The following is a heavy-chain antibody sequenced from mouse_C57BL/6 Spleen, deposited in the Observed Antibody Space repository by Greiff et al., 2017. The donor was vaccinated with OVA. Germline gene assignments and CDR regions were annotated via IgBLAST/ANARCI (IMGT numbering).Heavy chain of an antibody. CDR2: IDPTSGGT. D-gene: IGHD2-3*01. Sequence: VQLQQPGAELVKPGASVKLSCKASGYTFTSYWMHWVKQRPGRGLEWIGRIDPTSGGTKYNEKFKSKATLTVDKPSSTAYMQLSSLTSEYSAVYYGARSRDDGTTGGYAMDYWGKGTSGTVSS. CDR3: ARSRDDGTTGGYAMDY. V-gene: IGHV1-72*01. J-gene: IGHJ4*01. CDR1: GYTFTSYW.